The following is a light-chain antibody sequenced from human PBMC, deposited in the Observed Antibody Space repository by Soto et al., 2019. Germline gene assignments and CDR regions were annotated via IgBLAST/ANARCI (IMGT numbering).Light chain of an antibody. V-gene: IGKV1-9*01. Sequence: IQWSRAPASPXLRFPDTFITSCRASQGISSYLGWYQQKQGKEXKXXXYGESNLKSGVPSRLRGSGSGTDFTINIRRMQPEDFATYYCQELNKYQWTFGRGTKVDI. CDR2: GES. CDR3: QELNKYQWT. J-gene: IGKJ1*01. CDR1: QGISSY.